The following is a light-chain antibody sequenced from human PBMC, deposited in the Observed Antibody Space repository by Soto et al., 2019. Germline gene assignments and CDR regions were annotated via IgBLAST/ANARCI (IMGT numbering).Light chain of an antibody. J-gene: IGKJ5*01. CDR2: GAC. V-gene: IGKV3-15*01. Sequence: EMVMTQSTGTLSVSPLEVAIPCYRGRQSISCNLVWSQLTPGQASRLVSYGACTRATGIPARFSGSGSGTEFTLTISSLQSEDFAVHYCQEYNNWAQSIFGQGTRLEIK. CDR1: QSISCN. CDR3: QEYNNWAQSI.